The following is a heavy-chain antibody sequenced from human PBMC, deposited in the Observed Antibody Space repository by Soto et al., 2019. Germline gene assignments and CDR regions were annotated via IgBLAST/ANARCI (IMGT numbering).Heavy chain of an antibody. CDR3: ARSYGSGSRPFDY. CDR1: GGTFSSYT. Sequence: QVQLVQSGAEVKNPGSSVRVSCKASGGTFSSYTLNWVRQAPGQGLEWMGRTIPILSMSTYAQKFQGRVSIIADKSTTTAYMTLSSLRSDDTAIYYCARSYGSGSRPFDYWGQGTLVTVSS. J-gene: IGHJ4*02. V-gene: IGHV1-69*02. D-gene: IGHD3-10*01. CDR2: TIPILSMS.